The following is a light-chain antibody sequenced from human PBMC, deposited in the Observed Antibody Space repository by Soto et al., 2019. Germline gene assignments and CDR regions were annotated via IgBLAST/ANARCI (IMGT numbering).Light chain of an antibody. V-gene: IGLV2-14*01. CDR3: SSYTSTNHVV. CDR2: EVT. CDR1: SSDVGGYNY. J-gene: IGLJ2*01. Sequence: QSALTQPASVSGSPGQSITNSCTGTSSDVGGYNYVSWYQQHPGKAPKLVIYEVTKRPSGVSNRFSGSKSGNTASLTISGLQAEDETDYYCSSYTSTNHVVFGGGTKLTVL.